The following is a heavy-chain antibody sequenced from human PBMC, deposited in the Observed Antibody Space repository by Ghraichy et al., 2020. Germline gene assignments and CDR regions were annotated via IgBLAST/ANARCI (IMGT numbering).Heavy chain of an antibody. CDR1: GFTVSSNY. D-gene: IGHD6-19*01. V-gene: IGHV3-53*01. J-gene: IGHJ4*02. Sequence: GGSLRLSCAASGFTVSSNYMSWVRQAPGKGLEWVSVIYSGGSTYYADSVKGRFTISRDNSKNTLYLQMNSLRAEDTAVYYCAKIAVAGTEDDYWGQGTLVTVSS. CDR3: AKIAVAGTEDDY. CDR2: IYSGGST.